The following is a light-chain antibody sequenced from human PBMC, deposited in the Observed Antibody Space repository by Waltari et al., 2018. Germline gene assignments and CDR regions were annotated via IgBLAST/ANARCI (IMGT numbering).Light chain of an antibody. J-gene: IGLJ2*01. Sequence: QSALTQPASVAGSPGQSITIPSPGTSRDFGCYNFFSWYQQHPGKVPQLIIYEVYNRPSGVSYRFSGSKSGNTASLTISGLQAEDEADYYCSSYTSSSTGIFGGGTKLTVL. CDR3: SSYTSSSTGI. V-gene: IGLV2-14*01. CDR2: EVY. CDR1: SRDFGCYNF.